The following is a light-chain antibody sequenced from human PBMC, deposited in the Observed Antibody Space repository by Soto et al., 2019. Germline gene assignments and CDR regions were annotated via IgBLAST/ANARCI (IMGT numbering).Light chain of an antibody. V-gene: IGLV2-14*03. Sequence: QSVLTQPASVSGSPGQSITISCTGTSRDVGGYNYVSRSQQHPGKAPKLLISEVSNRPSGVSNRFSGSKSGNTASLTISGLQADDEADYYCSSYTASSALLFGTGTKVTVL. J-gene: IGLJ1*01. CDR3: SSYTASSALL. CDR2: EVS. CDR1: SRDVGGYNY.